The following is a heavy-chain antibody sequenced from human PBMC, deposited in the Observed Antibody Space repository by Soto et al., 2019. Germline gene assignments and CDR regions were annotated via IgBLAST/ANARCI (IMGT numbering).Heavy chain of an antibody. J-gene: IGHJ6*02. CDR2: ISGSGGST. CDR3: AKGSSWYGYYYYGMDV. D-gene: IGHD6-13*01. V-gene: IGHV3-23*01. CDR1: GFTFGSYA. Sequence: PGGSLRLSCAASGFTFGSYAVSWVRQAPGKGLEWVSAISGSGGSTYYADSVKGRFTISRDNSKNTLYLQMNSLRAEDTAVYYCAKGSSWYGYYYYGMDVWGQGTTVTVSS.